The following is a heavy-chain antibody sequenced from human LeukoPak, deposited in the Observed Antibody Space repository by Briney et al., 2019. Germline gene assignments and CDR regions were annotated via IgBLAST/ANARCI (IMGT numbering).Heavy chain of an antibody. CDR1: GYAFTSYG. J-gene: IGHJ4*02. CDR2: ISAYNGNT. Sequence: ASVKVSCKASGYAFTSYGISWVRQAPGQGLEWMGWISAYNGNTNYAQKLQGRVTMTTDTSTSTAYMELRSLRSDDTAVYYCARDKDDSSGYYYRYWGQGTLVTVSS. V-gene: IGHV1-18*01. CDR3: ARDKDDSSGYYYRY. D-gene: IGHD3-22*01.